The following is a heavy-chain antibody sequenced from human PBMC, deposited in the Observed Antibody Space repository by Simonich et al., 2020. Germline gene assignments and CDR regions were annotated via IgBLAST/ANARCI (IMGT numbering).Heavy chain of an antibody. D-gene: IGHD6-13*01. J-gene: IGHJ3*02. V-gene: IGHV4-39*01. CDR1: GGSISSSSYY. CDR2: IYYSGST. CDR3: ARHAGFAFDI. Sequence: QLQLQESGPGLVKPSETLSLTCTVSGGSISSSSYYWGWFRQPPGKGLEWIGSIYYSGSTDYNPSLKSRVTISVDTSKNQFSLKLSSVTAADTAGYYCARHAGFAFDIWGQGTMVTVSS.